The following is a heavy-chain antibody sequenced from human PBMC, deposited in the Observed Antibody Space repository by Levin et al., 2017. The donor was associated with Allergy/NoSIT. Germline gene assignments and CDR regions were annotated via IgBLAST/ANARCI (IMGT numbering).Heavy chain of an antibody. V-gene: IGHV4-34*01. J-gene: IGHJ4*02. CDR3: WYYYDSSGYYFFDY. Sequence: SETLSLTCAVYGGSFSGYYWSWIRQSPGKGLEWIGEINHSGSINYNPYLQSRVTISVDTSKKQFSLKLSSVTAADTAVYYCWYYYDSSGYYFFDYWGQGTLVTVSS. CDR1: GGSFSGYY. CDR2: INHSGSI. D-gene: IGHD3-22*01.